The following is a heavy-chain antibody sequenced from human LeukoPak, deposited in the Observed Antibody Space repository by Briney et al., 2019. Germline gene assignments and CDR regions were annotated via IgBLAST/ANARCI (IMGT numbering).Heavy chain of an antibody. V-gene: IGHV4-61*01. CDR3: AGAAYYYYGMDV. CDR2: IYYSGST. J-gene: IGHJ6*02. Sequence: SETLSLTCTVSGGSVSSGSYYWSWIRQPPGKGLEWIGYIYYSGSTNYNPSLKSRVTISVDTSKNQFSLKLSSVTAADTAVYYCAGAAYYYYGMDVWGQGTTATVSS. CDR1: GGSVSSGSYY.